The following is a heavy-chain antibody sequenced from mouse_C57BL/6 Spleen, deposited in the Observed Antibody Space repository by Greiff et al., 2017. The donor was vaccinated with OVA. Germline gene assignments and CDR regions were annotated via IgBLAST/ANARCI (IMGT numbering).Heavy chain of an antibody. CDR3: ARHYYGSSYDWYFDV. CDR1: GFTFSDYY. Sequence: EVMLVESGGGLVQPGGSLKLSCAASGFTFSDYYMYWVRQTPEKRLEWVAYISNGCGSTYYPDTVKGRFTISRDNAKNTLYLQMSRLKSEDTAMYYCARHYYGSSYDWYFDVWGTGTTVTVSS. D-gene: IGHD1-1*01. CDR2: ISNGCGST. V-gene: IGHV5-12*01. J-gene: IGHJ1*03.